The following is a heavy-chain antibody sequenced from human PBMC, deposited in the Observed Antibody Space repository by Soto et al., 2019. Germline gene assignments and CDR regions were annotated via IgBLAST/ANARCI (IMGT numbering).Heavy chain of an antibody. CDR2: IHYSVST. Sequence: SETPSLTCTVSGGSISSSSYYWGWIRQPPGKGLEWIGSIHYSVSTYYNPSLKSRVTISVDTSKNQCSLKLSSVTAADTAVYYCASRTPDTAMVTVDYWGQGTLVTVSS. CDR3: ASRTPDTAMVTVDY. D-gene: IGHD5-18*01. V-gene: IGHV4-39*01. CDR1: GGSISSSSYY. J-gene: IGHJ4*02.